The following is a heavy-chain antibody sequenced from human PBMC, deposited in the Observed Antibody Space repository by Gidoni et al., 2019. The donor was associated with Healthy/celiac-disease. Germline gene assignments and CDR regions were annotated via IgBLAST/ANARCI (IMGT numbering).Heavy chain of an antibody. D-gene: IGHD3-22*01. V-gene: IGHV3-23*01. CDR3: AKDPRDYYDSSGYQDAFDI. CDR2: ISGSGGST. J-gene: IGHJ3*02. CDR1: GCTCSSYA. Sequence: EVQLLESGGGLVQPGGSRRLSCAASGCTCSSYAMSWVRQAPGKGLEWVSAISGSGGSTYYADSVTGRFTISRDNSKNTLYLQMNSLRAEDTAVYYCAKDPRDYYDSSGYQDAFDIWGQGTMVTVSS.